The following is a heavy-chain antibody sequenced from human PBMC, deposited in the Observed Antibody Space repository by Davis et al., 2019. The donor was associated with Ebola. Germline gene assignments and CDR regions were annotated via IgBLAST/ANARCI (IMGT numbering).Heavy chain of an antibody. J-gene: IGHJ5*02. CDR1: GFTFSNYG. D-gene: IGHD3-10*01. V-gene: IGHV3-48*04. Sequence: GESLKISCAASGFTFSNYGIHWVRQAPGKGLEWVSHSSSSGSSIEYAESMKGRITITKDNAENSVILQMNRLRVEDTAVYFCARGDFGSGRVLDLWGQGTLVTVSS. CDR3: ARGDFGSGRVLDL. CDR2: SSSSGSSI.